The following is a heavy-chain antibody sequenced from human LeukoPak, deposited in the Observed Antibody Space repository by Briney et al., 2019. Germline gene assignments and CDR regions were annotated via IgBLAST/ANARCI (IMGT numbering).Heavy chain of an antibody. J-gene: IGHJ4*02. CDR3: ARAGQVGTADY. V-gene: IGHV3-7*01. CDR2: IDQDGSEK. D-gene: IGHD1-26*01. Sequence: GGSLRLSCAASGFTFTTYWMSWVRQAPGKGLEWVANIDQDGSEKYYMDSVKGRFTISRDNAKNSLYLQMNSLRAEDTAVYYCARAGQVGTADYWGQGTLVTVSS. CDR1: GFTFTTYW.